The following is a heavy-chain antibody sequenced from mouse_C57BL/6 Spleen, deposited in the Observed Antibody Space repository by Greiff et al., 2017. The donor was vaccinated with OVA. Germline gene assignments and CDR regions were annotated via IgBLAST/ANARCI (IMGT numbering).Heavy chain of an antibody. D-gene: IGHD1-1*01. J-gene: IGHJ1*03. CDR2: IDPNSGGT. V-gene: IGHV1-72*01. CDR3: ARVITTVVATRYFDV. CDR1: GYTFTSYW. Sequence: QVQLQQSGAELVKPGASVKLSCKASGYTFTSYWMHWVKQRPGRGLEWIGRIDPNSGGTKYNEKFKSKATLTVDKPSSTAYMQLSSLTSEDSAVYYCARVITTVVATRYFDVWGTGTTVTVSS.